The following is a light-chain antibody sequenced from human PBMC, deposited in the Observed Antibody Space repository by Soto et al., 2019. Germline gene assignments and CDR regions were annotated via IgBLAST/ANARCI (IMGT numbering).Light chain of an antibody. Sequence: DIQMTQSPPTLSASVGDRVTITCRASQSISTWLAWYQQKPGKAPKLLIYKASSLESGVPSRFSGSGSGTEFTLTISSLQPDDFATDYCRHYYSYSGTFGQGTKVEIK. V-gene: IGKV1-5*03. CDR1: QSISTW. J-gene: IGKJ1*01. CDR3: RHYYSYSGT. CDR2: KAS.